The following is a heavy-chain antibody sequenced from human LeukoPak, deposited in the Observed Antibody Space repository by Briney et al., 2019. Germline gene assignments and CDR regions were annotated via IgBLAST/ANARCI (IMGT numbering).Heavy chain of an antibody. CDR2: IVGDGGGI. Sequence: GGSLRLSCAASGFTFSTYAMNWVRQASGKGLEWVSVIVGDGGGIHYADSVSGRFPISRDNSRNTLYLQMNSLRVEDTAVYYCAKDRIPDGKYSIDFWGQGTLVTVSS. D-gene: IGHD5-24*01. V-gene: IGHV3-23*01. CDR1: GFTFSTYA. CDR3: AKDRIPDGKYSIDF. J-gene: IGHJ4*02.